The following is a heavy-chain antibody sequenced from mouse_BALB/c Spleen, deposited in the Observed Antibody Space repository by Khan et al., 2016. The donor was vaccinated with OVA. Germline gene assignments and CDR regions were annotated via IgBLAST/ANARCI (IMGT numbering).Heavy chain of an antibody. CDR3: ARSAYGNFAY. CDR2: ISSDGDYT. D-gene: IGHD2-1*01. Sequence: EVELVESGGGLVKPGGSLKLSCAASGFTFSTYAMSWVRQTPEKRLEWVATISSDGDYTYYPDNVTGRFTISRDHAKNTLYLQMSSLRSEDTAMYYCARSAYGNFAYWGQGTLVTVSA. J-gene: IGHJ3*01. V-gene: IGHV5-9-3*01. CDR1: GFTFSTYA.